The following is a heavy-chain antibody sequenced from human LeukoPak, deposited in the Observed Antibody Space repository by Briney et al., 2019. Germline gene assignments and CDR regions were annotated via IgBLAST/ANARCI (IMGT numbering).Heavy chain of an antibody. D-gene: IGHD5-12*01. CDR3: ARGVYSGYDFYYFDY. J-gene: IGHJ4*02. CDR2: IKKDGSGI. Sequence: GGSLRLSCAVSGFPFSNSWMYWVRQAPGKGLEGVANIKKDGSGISYVDSVKGRFIISRDNAKNSLYLQMNSLRAEDTAVYYCARGVYSGYDFYYFDYWGQGTLVTVSS. CDR1: GFPFSNSW. V-gene: IGHV3-7*03.